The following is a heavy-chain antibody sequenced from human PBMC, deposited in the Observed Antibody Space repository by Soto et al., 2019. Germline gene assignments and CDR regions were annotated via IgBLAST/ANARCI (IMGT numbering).Heavy chain of an antibody. Sequence: QVQLVESGGGVVQPGRSLRLSCAASGFTFSSYGIQRVRQAPDKGLEWVAAIPYDGRNKDYADSVKGRFTISRDNSNNTLYLQTNSLRAEDTAVYYCAKIPYDSTVRAFDIWGQGTMVTVSS. CDR2: IPYDGRNK. CDR1: GFTFSSYG. V-gene: IGHV3-30*18. J-gene: IGHJ3*02. D-gene: IGHD3-22*01. CDR3: AKIPYDSTVRAFDI.